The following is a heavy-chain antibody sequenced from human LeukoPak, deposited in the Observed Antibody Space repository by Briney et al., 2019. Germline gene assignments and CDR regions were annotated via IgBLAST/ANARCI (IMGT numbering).Heavy chain of an antibody. J-gene: IGHJ4*02. CDR3: AREGYYDSSGYSIRFSY. CDR2: INSDGRTT. D-gene: IGHD3-22*01. Sequence: HPGGSLRLSCEASEFTFSSYWMHWVRQAPGKGLVWVSRINSDGRTTIYADSVKGRFTISRDNAKNTLYLQMSSLRAEDTAVYYCAREGYYDSSGYSIRFSYWGQGTLVTVSS. CDR1: EFTFSSYW. V-gene: IGHV3-74*01.